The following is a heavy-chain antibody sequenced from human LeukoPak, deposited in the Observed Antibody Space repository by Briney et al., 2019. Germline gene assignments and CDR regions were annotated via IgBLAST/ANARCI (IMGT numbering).Heavy chain of an antibody. D-gene: IGHD6-19*01. CDR1: GLTFSSYA. V-gene: IGHV3-23*01. CDR2: ISVDGVST. Sequence: PGASLRLSCAASGLTFSSYAMSWVRQVPGKGLEWVSAISVDGVSTYYADSVKGRFTISRDNSKNTLYLQMNSLRAEDTAVYYCARGSSGWYGRDYFDYWGQGTLVTVSS. J-gene: IGHJ4*02. CDR3: ARGSSGWYGRDYFDY.